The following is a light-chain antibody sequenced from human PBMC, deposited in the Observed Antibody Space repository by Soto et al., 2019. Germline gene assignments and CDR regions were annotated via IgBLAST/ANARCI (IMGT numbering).Light chain of an antibody. CDR3: CSYAGSYNWV. V-gene: IGLV2-11*01. J-gene: IGLJ3*02. Sequence: QSALTQPRSVSGSPGQSVTISCTGTSSDVGGYNYVSWYQQHPGKAPKLMIYDVSQRPSGVPDRFSGSKSGNTASLTISGLQAEDEADYYCCSYAGSYNWVFGGGTKLTVL. CDR2: DVS. CDR1: SSDVGGYNY.